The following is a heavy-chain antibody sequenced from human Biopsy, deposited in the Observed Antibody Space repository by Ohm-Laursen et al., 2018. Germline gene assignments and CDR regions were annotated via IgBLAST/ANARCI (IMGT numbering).Heavy chain of an antibody. Sequence: SLRLSCSASGFTFENYAMNWVRQAPGKGLEWVSGISWNSGSIVYADSVKGRFTISRDNAKNSLYLQMHSLRAEDTAFYYCAKASGYSSGWPIDYWGQGNLVTVSS. V-gene: IGHV3-9*01. J-gene: IGHJ4*02. CDR1: GFTFENYA. D-gene: IGHD6-19*01. CDR2: ISWNSGSI. CDR3: AKASGYSSGWPIDY.